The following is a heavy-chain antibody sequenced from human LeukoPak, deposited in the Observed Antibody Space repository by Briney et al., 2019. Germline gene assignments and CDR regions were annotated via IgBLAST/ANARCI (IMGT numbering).Heavy chain of an antibody. Sequence: SETLSLTCAVYGGSFSGYYWSWIRQPPGKGLEWIGEINHSGSTNYNPSLKSRVTISVDTSKNQFSLKLSSVTAADTAVYYCARARYYDISEAGRYFDYWGQGTLVTVSS. CDR3: ARARYYDISEAGRYFDY. CDR2: INHSGST. CDR1: GGSFSGYY. V-gene: IGHV4-34*01. D-gene: IGHD3-9*01. J-gene: IGHJ4*02.